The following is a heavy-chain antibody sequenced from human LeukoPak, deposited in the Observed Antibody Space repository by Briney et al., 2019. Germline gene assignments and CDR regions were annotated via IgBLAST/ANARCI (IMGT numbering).Heavy chain of an antibody. J-gene: IGHJ4*02. V-gene: IGHV4-4*07. CDR2: IYTSGST. CDR1: GGSISSYY. Sequence: SETLSLTCTVSGGSISSYYWSWNRQPAGKGLEWIGRIYTSGSTNYNPFLKSRVTMSVDTSKNQFSLRLSSVTAADTAVYYCAREGGANRPLDYWGQGTLVTVSS. CDR3: AREGGANRPLDY. D-gene: IGHD4/OR15-4a*01.